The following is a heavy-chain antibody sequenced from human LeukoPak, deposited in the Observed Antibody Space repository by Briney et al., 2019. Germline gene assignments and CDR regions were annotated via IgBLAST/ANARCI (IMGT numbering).Heavy chain of an antibody. CDR1: GYTFTGYY. J-gene: IGHJ5*02. CDR3: ARVHYDSSGYYS. CDR2: INPNSGGT. D-gene: IGHD3-22*01. Sequence: ASVTVSCKASGYTFTGYYMHWVRQAPGQGLEWMGWINPNSGGTNYAQKFQGRVTMTRDTSISTAYMELSRLRSDDTAVYYCARVHYDSSGYYSWGQETLVTVSS. V-gene: IGHV1-2*02.